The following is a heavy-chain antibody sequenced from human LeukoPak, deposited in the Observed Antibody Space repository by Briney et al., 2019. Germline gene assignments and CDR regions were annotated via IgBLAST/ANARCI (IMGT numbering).Heavy chain of an antibody. J-gene: IGHJ5*02. CDR2: ISSSSSYI. Sequence: GGSLRLSCAASGFAFSSYSMNWVRRAPGKGLEWVSSISSSSSYIYYADSVKGRFTISRDNAKNSLYLQMNSLRAEDTAVYYCARRRIAAAGFNWFDPWGQGTLVTVSS. D-gene: IGHD6-13*01. CDR3: ARRRIAAAGFNWFDP. V-gene: IGHV3-21*01. CDR1: GFAFSSYS.